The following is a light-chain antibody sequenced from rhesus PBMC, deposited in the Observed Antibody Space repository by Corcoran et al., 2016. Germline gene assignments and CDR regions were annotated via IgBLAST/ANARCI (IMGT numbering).Light chain of an antibody. J-gene: IGKJ3*01. CDR2: EAS. CDR3: QHYYSLPPT. Sequence: DIQMTQSPSSLSASVGDRVTIACRASQGITNALAWYQQKPGETPKLLIYEASSLPTGFPSRFSGSGSGTYFTLTISSLQPEDFATYYCQHYYSLPPTFGPGTKLDI. V-gene: IGKV1-21*01. CDR1: QGITNA.